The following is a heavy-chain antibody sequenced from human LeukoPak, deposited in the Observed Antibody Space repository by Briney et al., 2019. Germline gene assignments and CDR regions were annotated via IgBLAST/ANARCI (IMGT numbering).Heavy chain of an antibody. Sequence: ASVKVSCKASGYTFSNYAINWVRQAPGQGLEWMGWINTNTGNPTYAQGFTGRFVFSLDTSVNTAYLQIRSLKAEDTAVYYCARAAGEWRANFGDWGQGTLVTVSS. V-gene: IGHV7-4-1*02. CDR1: GYTFSNYA. CDR3: ARAAGEWRANFGD. J-gene: IGHJ4*02. CDR2: INTNTGNP. D-gene: IGHD3-3*01.